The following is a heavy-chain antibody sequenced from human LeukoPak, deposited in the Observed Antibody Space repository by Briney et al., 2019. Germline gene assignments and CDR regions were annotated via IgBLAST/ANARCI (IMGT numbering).Heavy chain of an antibody. Sequence: GGSLRLSCVTSGFTFSSYGMHWVRQVPGKGLEWVAVISYDAESNYHVDSVKSRFTISRDNSKNTLYLQMNSLRAEDTAVYYCAREAITIFGVVRTQTTYGPHRFDPWGQGTLVTVSS. CDR3: AREAITIFGVVRTQTTYGPHRFDP. CDR2: ISYDAESN. V-gene: IGHV3-30*03. J-gene: IGHJ5*02. CDR1: GFTFSSYG. D-gene: IGHD3-3*01.